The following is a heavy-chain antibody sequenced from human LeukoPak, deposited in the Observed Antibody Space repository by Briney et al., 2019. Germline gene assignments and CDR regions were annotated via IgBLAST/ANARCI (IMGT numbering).Heavy chain of an antibody. CDR2: ISGSGSST. J-gene: IGHJ4*02. CDR3: AKGAEDYVWGSIGF. CDR1: GFTFSSYA. Sequence: QPGGSLRLSCAASGFTFSSYAMSWVRQAPGKGLEWVSVISGSGSSTFYADSVKGRFAISRDNSKNMLYVQMNSLRAEDSAVYYCAKGAEDYVWGSIGFWGQGILVTVSS. D-gene: IGHD3-16*01. V-gene: IGHV3-23*01.